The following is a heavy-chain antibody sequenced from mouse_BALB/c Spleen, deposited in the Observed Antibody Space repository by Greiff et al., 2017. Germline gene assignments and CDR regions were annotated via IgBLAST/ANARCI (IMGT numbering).Heavy chain of an antibody. CDR1: GFTFSSFG. CDR3: ARWGGSFYYFDY. CDR2: ISSGSSTI. Sequence: EVQLVDSGGGLVQPGGSRKLSCAASGFTFSSFGMHWVRQAPEKGLEWVAYISSGSSTIYYADTVKGRFTISRDNPKNTLFLQMTSLRSEDTAMYYCARWGGSFYYFDYWGQGTTLTVSS. D-gene: IGHD1-1*01. V-gene: IGHV5-17*02. J-gene: IGHJ2*01.